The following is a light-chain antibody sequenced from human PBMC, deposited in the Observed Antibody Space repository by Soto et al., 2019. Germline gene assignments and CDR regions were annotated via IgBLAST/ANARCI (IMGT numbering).Light chain of an antibody. CDR3: TSYTSSNTLNVL. Sequence: QSVLTQPASVSGSPGQSITISCTGTSSDVGAYNYVSWYQQHPGKAPKLMIFEVSNRPSWVSNRFSGSKSGNTASLIISGLQAEDEADYYCTSYTSSNTLNVLFGRGTKLTVL. J-gene: IGLJ3*02. V-gene: IGLV2-14*01. CDR1: SSDVGAYNY. CDR2: EVS.